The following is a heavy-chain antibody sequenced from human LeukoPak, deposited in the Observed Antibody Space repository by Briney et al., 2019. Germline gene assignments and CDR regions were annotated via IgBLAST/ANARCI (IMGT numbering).Heavy chain of an antibody. D-gene: IGHD3-10*01. J-gene: IGHJ6*02. CDR3: ARAAYYYGSGSYYNYPDV. CDR1: EFTFSDYY. Sequence: PGGSLRLSCAASEFTFSDYYMSWIRQAPGKGLEWVSYISSSGSTIYYADSVKGRFTISRDNAKNSLYLQMNSLRAEDTAVYYCARAAYYYGSGSYYNYPDVWGQGTTVTVSS. V-gene: IGHV3-11*01. CDR2: ISSSGSTI.